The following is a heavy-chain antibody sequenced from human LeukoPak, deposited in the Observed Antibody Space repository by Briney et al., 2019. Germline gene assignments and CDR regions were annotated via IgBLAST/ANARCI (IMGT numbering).Heavy chain of an antibody. CDR2: ISGSGGST. J-gene: IGHJ4*02. CDR3: AKDGAPVMRYFDY. D-gene: IGHD1-26*01. CDR1: GFTFSSYA. Sequence: GGSLRLSCAASGFTFSSYAMSWVRQAPGKGLEWVPAISGSGGSTYYADSVKGRFTISRDNSKNTLYLQMNSLRAEDTAVYYCAKDGAPVMRYFDYWGQGTLVTVSS. V-gene: IGHV3-23*01.